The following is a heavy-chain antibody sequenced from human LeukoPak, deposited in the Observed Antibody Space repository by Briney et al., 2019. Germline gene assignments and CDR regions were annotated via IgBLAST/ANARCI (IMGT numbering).Heavy chain of an antibody. CDR2: IGGNNYYRGST. CDR1: GASISSSAYY. J-gene: IGHJ5*02. D-gene: IGHD6-19*01. V-gene: IGHV4-39*01. CDR3: ARLETSVAEHNWFDP. Sequence: PSETLSLTCTVSGASISSSAYYWGWIRQPPGKGLEWIGSIGGNNYYRGSTYYNPSLKSRVTIHVDTSKDQFSLKLSSVTAADTAVYYCARLETSVAEHNWFDPWGQGTLVTVSS.